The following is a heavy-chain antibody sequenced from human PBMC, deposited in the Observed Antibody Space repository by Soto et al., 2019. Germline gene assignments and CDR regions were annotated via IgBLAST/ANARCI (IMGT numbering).Heavy chain of an antibody. CDR3: ARGHWSGYFFSPQAARYYYYYMDG. CDR2: IYYSGST. V-gene: IGHV4-31*03. J-gene: IGHJ6*03. Sequence: SETLSLTCTVSGGSISSGGYYWSWIRQHPGKGLEWIGYIYYSGSTYYNPSLKSRVTISVDTSKNQFSLKLSSVTAADTAVYYCARGHWSGYFFSPQAARYYYYYMDGWGKGTTVTVSS. D-gene: IGHD3-3*01. CDR1: GGSISSGGYY.